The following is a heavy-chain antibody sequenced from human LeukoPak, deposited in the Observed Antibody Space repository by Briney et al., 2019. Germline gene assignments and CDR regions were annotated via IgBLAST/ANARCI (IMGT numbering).Heavy chain of an antibody. CDR2: INHSGST. Sequence: SETLSLTCAVYGGSFSGYYWSWIRQPPGKGLECIGEINHSGSTNYNPSLKSRVTISVDTSKNQFSLKLSSVTAADTAVYYCARGSNWFDPWGQGTLVTVSS. J-gene: IGHJ5*02. V-gene: IGHV4-34*01. CDR1: GGSFSGYY. CDR3: ARGSNWFDP.